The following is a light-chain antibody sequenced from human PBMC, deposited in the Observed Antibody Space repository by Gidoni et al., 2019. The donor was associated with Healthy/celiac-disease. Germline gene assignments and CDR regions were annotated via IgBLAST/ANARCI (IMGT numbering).Light chain of an antibody. V-gene: IGKV1-33*01. CDR1: QDISNY. Sequence: DIQMTQSPSSLSASVGDRVTITCQASQDISNYLNWYQQNPGKAPKLLIYDASNLETGVPSRFSGSGSGTDFTFTISSLQPEDIATYYCQQYDNLPITFXXXTRLEIK. J-gene: IGKJ5*01. CDR2: DAS. CDR3: QQYDNLPIT.